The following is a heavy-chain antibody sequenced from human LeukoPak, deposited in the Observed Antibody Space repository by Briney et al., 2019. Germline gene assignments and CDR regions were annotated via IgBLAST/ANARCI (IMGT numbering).Heavy chain of an antibody. Sequence: GASVKGSWKAARYTFTSYYINWVLQAPGQGLEWMGWMNPDSGNTGCAQKFQGRVTMTRNTSINTAYMELGGLTSDDTAIYFCTRGSHRGYCTTSDCYTVDFWGQGTLVSVSS. CDR2: MNPDSGNT. J-gene: IGHJ4*02. D-gene: IGHD2-8*01. CDR1: RYTFTSYY. V-gene: IGHV1-8*01. CDR3: TRGSHRGYCTTSDCYTVDF.